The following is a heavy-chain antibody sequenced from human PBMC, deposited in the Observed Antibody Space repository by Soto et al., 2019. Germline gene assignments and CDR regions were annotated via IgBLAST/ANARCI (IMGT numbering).Heavy chain of an antibody. J-gene: IGHJ3*02. Sequence: XGSLRLSCAASGFTFSSYCMSWVRQAPGKGLEWVANIKQDGSEKYYVDSVKGRFTISRDNAKNSLYLQMNSLRAEDTAVYYCARSDRSIAARPRAFDIWGQGTMVTVSS. D-gene: IGHD6-6*01. CDR1: GFTFSSYC. CDR2: IKQDGSEK. V-gene: IGHV3-7*01. CDR3: ARSDRSIAARPRAFDI.